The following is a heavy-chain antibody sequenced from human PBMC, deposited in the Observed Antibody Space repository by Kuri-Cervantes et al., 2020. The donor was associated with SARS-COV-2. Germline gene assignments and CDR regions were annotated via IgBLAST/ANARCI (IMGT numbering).Heavy chain of an antibody. CDR1: GFTFDNFA. Sequence: GGSLILSCAASGFTFDNFAMHWVRQAPGKGLEWVAVISYDGSNKNYADSVKGRFTVSRDNSKNTLYLQRNSLRAEDTAVYYCARDGGGRPTHSDYWGQGTLVTVSS. CDR2: ISYDGSNK. D-gene: IGHD2-15*01. CDR3: ARDGGGRPTHSDY. V-gene: IGHV3-30-3*01. J-gene: IGHJ4*02.